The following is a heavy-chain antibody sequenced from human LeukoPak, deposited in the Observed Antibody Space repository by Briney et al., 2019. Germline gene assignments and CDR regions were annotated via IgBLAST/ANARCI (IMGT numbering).Heavy chain of an antibody. Sequence: SETLSLTCTVSGGCISTFYWSWIRQPPGKGLEWIAYVYSSGDTSYNPSLKGRVTISLDMSKNQFSLRLKSVTAADTAVYYCARHPYSDGFDIWGQGTLVTVSS. J-gene: IGHJ3*02. CDR3: ARHPYSDGFDI. D-gene: IGHD1-1*01. CDR2: VYSSGDT. V-gene: IGHV4-59*08. CDR1: GGCISTFY.